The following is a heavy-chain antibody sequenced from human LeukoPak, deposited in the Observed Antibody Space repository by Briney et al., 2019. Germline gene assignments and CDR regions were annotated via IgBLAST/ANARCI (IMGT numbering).Heavy chain of an antibody. V-gene: IGHV4-4*02. Sequence: PSETLSLTCAVSGGSFSSSNWWSWVRQPPGKGLEWIGEIYHSGSTNYNPSLKSRVTISVDTSKNQFSLKLSSVTAADTAVYYCARGPTVTTWHWFDPWGQGTQVTVSS. J-gene: IGHJ5*02. CDR1: GGSFSSSNW. D-gene: IGHD4-17*01. CDR3: ARGPTVTTWHWFDP. CDR2: IYHSGST.